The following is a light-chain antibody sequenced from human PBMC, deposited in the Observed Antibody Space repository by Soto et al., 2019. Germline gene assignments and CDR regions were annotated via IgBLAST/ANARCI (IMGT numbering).Light chain of an antibody. V-gene: IGKV3-20*01. J-gene: IGKJ1*01. CDR3: PHSGDFRWT. Sequence: SHSACTLALSPGDRATLSCSASQSVNKAYLVWYQVKPGQAPRRLIYGESSRATGIPDRFSGRGFGTDFTLTISRLEPEDFAVYYCPHSGDFRWTSGQRTMVDIK. CDR1: QSVNKAY. CDR2: GES.